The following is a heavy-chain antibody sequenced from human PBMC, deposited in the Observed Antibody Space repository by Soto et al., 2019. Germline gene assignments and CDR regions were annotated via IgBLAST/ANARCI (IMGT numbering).Heavy chain of an antibody. J-gene: IGHJ4*02. CDR2: VDPNGGGS. CDR1: GYSFTDYK. D-gene: IGHD4-17*01. Sequence: ASVKVSCKTSGYSFTDYKLHWVRQAPGQGLEWMGWVDPNGGGSNSAQKFQGSVTMTWDTSITTAYLDLTRLTTNDTATYFCATWVDYGDFEGFDGRGQGTWVTVSS. CDR3: ATWVDYGDFEGFDG. V-gene: IGHV1-2*04.